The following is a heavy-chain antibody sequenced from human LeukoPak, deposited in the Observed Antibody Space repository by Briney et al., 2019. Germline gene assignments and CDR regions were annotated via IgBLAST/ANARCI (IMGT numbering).Heavy chain of an antibody. Sequence: SETLSLTCTVSGDSISSYCWNWIRQPPGKGLEWIGYIYYSGSYNYNPPLKSRVIISVDTSKNQISLKLSSVTAADSDVYNCARVPILWKTYGENNWFDPWAEGTLVTVSS. V-gene: IGHV4-59*01. CDR1: GDSISSYC. CDR3: ARVPILWKTYGENNWFDP. D-gene: IGHD3-10*01. CDR2: IYYSGSY. J-gene: IGHJ5*02.